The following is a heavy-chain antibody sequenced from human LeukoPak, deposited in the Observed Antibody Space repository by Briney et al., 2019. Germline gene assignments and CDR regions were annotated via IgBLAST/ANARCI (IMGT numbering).Heavy chain of an antibody. D-gene: IGHD2-21*02. V-gene: IGHV1-69*05. CDR1: GGTFSSYA. CDR3: ARDAVSTVTAGGIDY. CDR2: IIPIFGTA. Sequence: ASVKVSCKASGGTFSSYAISWVRQAPGQGLEWMGRIIPIFGTANYAQKFQGRVTMTTDTSTSTAYMELRSLRSDDTAVYYCARDAVSTVTAGGIDYWGQGTLVTVSS. J-gene: IGHJ4*02.